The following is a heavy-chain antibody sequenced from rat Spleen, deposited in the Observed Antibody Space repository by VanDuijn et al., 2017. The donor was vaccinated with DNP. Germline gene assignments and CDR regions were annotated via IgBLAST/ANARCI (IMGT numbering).Heavy chain of an antibody. V-gene: IGHV5-25*01. CDR3: ATERGTYAIDA. D-gene: IGHD1-11*01. CDR2: ISTSGGST. CDR1: GVTFSNSD. Sequence: EVQLVESGGGLVQPGRSMKLSCAASGVTFSNSDMAWVRQPPTKGLEWGASISTSGGSTYYRDSVKVRFTISRDNAKSTLYLQMDSLRSEDTATYYCATERGTYAIDAWGQGSSVTVSS. J-gene: IGHJ4*01.